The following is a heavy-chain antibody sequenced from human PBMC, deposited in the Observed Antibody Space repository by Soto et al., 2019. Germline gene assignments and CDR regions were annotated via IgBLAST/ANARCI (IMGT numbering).Heavy chain of an antibody. CDR3: ARDLNIGSSDY. Sequence: EVQLVESGGGLVQPGGSLRLSCAASGFTSGFTFSSYSMNWVRQAPGKVLEGVSYISSSSSTIYYAGSVKGRFTISRENPNNSPYLQMSSLRAEHTAVYYCARDLNIGSSDYWGQATLVTVSS. V-gene: IGHV3-48*01. CDR2: ISSSSSTI. J-gene: IGHJ4*01. CDR1: GFTFSSYS.